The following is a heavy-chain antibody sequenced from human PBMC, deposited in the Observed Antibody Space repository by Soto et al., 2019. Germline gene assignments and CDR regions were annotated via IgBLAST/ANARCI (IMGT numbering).Heavy chain of an antibody. CDR2: IYHSGNT. CDR3: ARCCYYDSSGYYYPNGFDP. V-gene: IGHV4-30-2*01. Sequence: QLQLQESGSGLVKPSQTLSLTCAVSGGSISSGGYSWSWVRQPPGKGLEWIGYIYHSGNTYYNPSLKSRVTISVGRSKNQFSLKLSSVTAADTAVYYCARCCYYDSSGYYYPNGFDPWGQGTLVTVSS. CDR1: GGSISSGGYS. D-gene: IGHD3-22*01. J-gene: IGHJ5*02.